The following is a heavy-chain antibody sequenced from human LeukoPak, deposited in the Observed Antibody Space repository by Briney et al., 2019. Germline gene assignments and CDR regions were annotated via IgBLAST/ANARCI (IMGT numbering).Heavy chain of an antibody. CDR2: IIPISGTA. V-gene: IGHV1-69*13. CDR3: ARVSDRITYGMDV. J-gene: IGHJ6*02. CDR1: GGTFSSYA. D-gene: IGHD3-16*02. Sequence: ATVKVSCKASGGTFSSYAISWVRQAPGQGLEWMGGIIPISGTANYAQKFQGRVTITADESTSTAYMELSSLRSEDTAVYYCARVSDRITYGMDVWGQGTTVTVSS.